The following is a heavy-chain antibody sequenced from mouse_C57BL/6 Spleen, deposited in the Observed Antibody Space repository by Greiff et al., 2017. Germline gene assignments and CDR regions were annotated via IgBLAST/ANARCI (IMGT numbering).Heavy chain of an antibody. V-gene: IGHV1-50*01. CDR1: GYTFTSYW. Sequence: QVQLQQPGAELVQPGASVKLSCKASGYTFTSYWMQWVKQRPGQGLEWIGEIDPSDSYTNYNQKFKGKATLTVDTSSSTAYMQLSSLTSEDSAVYYCARRDYGSLDYWGQGTTLTVSS. J-gene: IGHJ2*01. CDR3: ARRDYGSLDY. D-gene: IGHD1-1*01. CDR2: IDPSDSYT.